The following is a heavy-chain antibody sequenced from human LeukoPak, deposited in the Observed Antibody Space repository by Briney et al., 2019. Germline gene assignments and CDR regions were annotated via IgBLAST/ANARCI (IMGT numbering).Heavy chain of an antibody. CDR3: ARDRYGGWYSGFDY. Sequence: SETLSLTCAVYGGSFSGYYWSWIRQPAGKGLEWIGRIYTSGSTNYNPSLKSRATMSVDTSKNQFSLKLSSVTAADTAVYYCARDRYGGWYSGFDYWGQGTLVTVSS. V-gene: IGHV4-4*07. D-gene: IGHD1-26*01. CDR1: GGSFSGYY. J-gene: IGHJ4*02. CDR2: IYTSGST.